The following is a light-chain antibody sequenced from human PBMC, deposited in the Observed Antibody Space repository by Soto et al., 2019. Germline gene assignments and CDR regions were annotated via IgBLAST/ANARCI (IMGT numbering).Light chain of an antibody. CDR1: QSVSNNY. J-gene: IGKJ1*01. Sequence: ESVLTQSPGTLALSRGERATLSCRASQSVSNNYLAWYQQKPGQAPSLLIYGASNRATGIPDRFSGSVSGTDFTLTISRLEPEDFAVYYCQQYGSSGTFGQGTKVDIK. V-gene: IGKV3-20*01. CDR2: GAS. CDR3: QQYGSSGT.